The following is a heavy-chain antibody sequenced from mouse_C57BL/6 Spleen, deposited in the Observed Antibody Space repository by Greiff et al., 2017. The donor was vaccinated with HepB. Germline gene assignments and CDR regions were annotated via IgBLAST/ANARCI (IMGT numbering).Heavy chain of an antibody. J-gene: IGHJ2*01. Sequence: QVQLQQSGAELARPGASVKMSCKASGYTFTSYTMHWVKQRPGQGLEWIGYINPSSGYTKYNQKFKDKATLTADKSSSTAYMQLSSLTSEDSAVYYCAREAQALFDYWGQGTTLTVSS. D-gene: IGHD3-2*02. CDR3: AREAQALFDY. CDR1: GYTFTSYT. CDR2: INPSSGYT. V-gene: IGHV1-4*01.